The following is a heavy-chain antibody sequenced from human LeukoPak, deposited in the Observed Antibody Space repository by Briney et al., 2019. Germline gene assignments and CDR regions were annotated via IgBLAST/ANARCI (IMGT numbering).Heavy chain of an antibody. CDR2: IKSKIDGGTT. D-gene: IGHD3-3*01. J-gene: IGHJ1*01. Sequence: GGSLRLSCAASGFTFSNAWMNWVRQAPGKGLEWVGRIKSKIDGGTTDYAAPVKGRFTISRDDSKNTLYLQMNNLKTEDTAVYYCTTRIRSLGIQHWGQGTLVTVSS. V-gene: IGHV3-15*01. CDR3: TTRIRSLGIQH. CDR1: GFTFSNAW.